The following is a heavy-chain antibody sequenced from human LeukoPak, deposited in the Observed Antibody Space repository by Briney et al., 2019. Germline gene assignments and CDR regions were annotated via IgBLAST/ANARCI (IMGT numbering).Heavy chain of an antibody. CDR1: GFTVSSNY. Sequence: NPGGSLRLSCAASGFTVSSNYMSWVRQAPGKGLEWVSSISSSSSYIYYADSVKGRFTISRDNAKNSLYLQMNSLRAEDTAVYYCARDLPDYGGNPGDDAFDIWGQGTMVTVSS. CDR2: ISSSSSYI. V-gene: IGHV3-21*01. J-gene: IGHJ3*02. D-gene: IGHD4-23*01. CDR3: ARDLPDYGGNPGDDAFDI.